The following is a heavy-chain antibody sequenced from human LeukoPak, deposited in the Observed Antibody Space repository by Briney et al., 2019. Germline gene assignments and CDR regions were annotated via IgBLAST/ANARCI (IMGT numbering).Heavy chain of an antibody. D-gene: IGHD1-26*01. CDR2: INPNSGGT. CDR1: GYTFTGYY. CDR3: ARAGSGSYYVAGAFDI. V-gene: IGHV1-2*02. J-gene: IGHJ3*02. Sequence: ASVKVPCKASGYTFTGYYMHWVRQAPGQGLEWMGWINPNSGGTNYAQKFQGRVTMTRDTSISTAYMELSRLRSDDTAVYYCARAGSGSYYVAGAFDIWGQGTMVTVSS.